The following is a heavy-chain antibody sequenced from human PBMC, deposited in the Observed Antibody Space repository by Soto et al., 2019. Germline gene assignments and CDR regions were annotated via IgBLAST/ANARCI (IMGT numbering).Heavy chain of an antibody. Sequence: SETLSLTCTVSGDSISNYYWSWIRQPPGKGLEWIGYISHSGNTNYDPSLKSRVTISADTSKNQFSLKLSSVTAADTAVYYCARAYYDFWSGLYYYYMDVWGKGTTVTVSS. V-gene: IGHV4-59*08. D-gene: IGHD3-3*01. J-gene: IGHJ6*03. CDR2: ISHSGNT. CDR1: GDSISNYY. CDR3: ARAYYDFWSGLYYYYMDV.